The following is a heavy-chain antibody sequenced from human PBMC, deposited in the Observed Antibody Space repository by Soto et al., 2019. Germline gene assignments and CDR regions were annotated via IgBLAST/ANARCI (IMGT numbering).Heavy chain of an antibody. CDR3: AKDRVAYCGGDCYFFAY. CDR2: ISWDGGST. Sequence: GGSLRLSCAASGFTFDDYAMHWVRQAPGKGLEWVSLISWDGGSTYYADSVKGRFTISRDNSKNSLYLQMNSLRAEDTALYYCAKDRVAYCGGDCYFFAYWGQGSLVTVSS. V-gene: IGHV3-43D*03. CDR1: GFTFDDYA. J-gene: IGHJ4*02. D-gene: IGHD2-21*02.